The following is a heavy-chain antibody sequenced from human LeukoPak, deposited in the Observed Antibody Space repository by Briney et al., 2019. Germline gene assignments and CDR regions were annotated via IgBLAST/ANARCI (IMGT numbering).Heavy chain of an antibody. D-gene: IGHD2-15*01. Sequence: HPGGSLRLSCAASGFTFSSYGMHWVRQAPGKGLEWVAFIRYDGSNKYYADSVKGRFTISRDNSKNTLYLQMNSLRAEDTAVYYCARYCSGGSCYLAAFDYWGQGTLVTVSS. J-gene: IGHJ4*02. V-gene: IGHV3-30*02. CDR3: ARYCSGGSCYLAAFDY. CDR1: GFTFSSYG. CDR2: IRYDGSNK.